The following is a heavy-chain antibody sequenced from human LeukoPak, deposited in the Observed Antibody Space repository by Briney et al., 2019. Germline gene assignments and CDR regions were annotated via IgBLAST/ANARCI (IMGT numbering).Heavy chain of an antibody. Sequence: PGGSLRLSCAASGFTFSSYCMNWVRQAPGKGLEWVASISSSSSYIYYADSVKGRFTISRDNAKNSPYLKMNSVRAEGTAVYYCARDPRGEVQYYDILTGYSGYWGQGTLVTVSS. D-gene: IGHD3-9*01. CDR1: GFTFSSYC. V-gene: IGHV3-21*01. J-gene: IGHJ4*02. CDR2: ISSSSSYI. CDR3: ARDPRGEVQYYDILTGYSGY.